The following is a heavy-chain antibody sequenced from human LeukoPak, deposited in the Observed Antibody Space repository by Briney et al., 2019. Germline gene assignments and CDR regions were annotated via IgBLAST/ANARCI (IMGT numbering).Heavy chain of an antibody. D-gene: IGHD5-18*01. Sequence: GGSLRLSCAASGFTFSSYSMNWVRQAPGKGLEWVSSISSSSSYIYYADSVKGRFTISRDNAKNSLYLQMNSLRAEDTAVYYCAGDPESRIQLWLPYYFDYWGQGTLVTVSS. V-gene: IGHV3-21*01. CDR1: GFTFSSYS. J-gene: IGHJ4*02. CDR2: ISSSSSYI. CDR3: AGDPESRIQLWLPYYFDY.